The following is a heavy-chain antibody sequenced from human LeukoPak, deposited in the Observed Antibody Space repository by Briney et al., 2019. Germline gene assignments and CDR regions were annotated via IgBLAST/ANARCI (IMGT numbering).Heavy chain of an antibody. J-gene: IGHJ3*02. Sequence: SETLSLTCTVSGGSISSSSYYWGWIRQPPGKGLEWIGSIYYSGSTYYNPSLKSRITLSLETSSNQISLELKSVTSADTALYYCVRDSGYSSSWYLIDDDFDIWGQGTMVIVSA. V-gene: IGHV4-39*07. CDR1: GGSISSSSYY. CDR3: VRDSGYSSSWYLIDDDFDI. CDR2: IYYSGST. D-gene: IGHD6-13*01.